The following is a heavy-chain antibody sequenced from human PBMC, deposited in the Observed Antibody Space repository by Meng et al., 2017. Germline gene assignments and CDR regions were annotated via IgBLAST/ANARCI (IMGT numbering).Heavy chain of an antibody. D-gene: IGHD3-10*01. V-gene: IGHV4-34*01. CDR1: GGSFSGYY. J-gene: IGHJ5*02. CDR3: ARKFTMVRGIYNWFDP. Sequence: QVHQLQWGAGLLKPSKTRSLTWAAYGGSFSGYYRSWIRQPPGKGLEWIGEINHSGSTNYNPSLKSRVTISVDTSKNQFSLKLSSVTAADTAVYYCARKFTMVRGIYNWFDPWGQGTLVTVSS. CDR2: INHSGST.